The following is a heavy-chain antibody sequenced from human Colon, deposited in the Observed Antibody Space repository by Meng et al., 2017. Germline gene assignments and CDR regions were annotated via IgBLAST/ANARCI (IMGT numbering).Heavy chain of an antibody. D-gene: IGHD4-17*01. Sequence: QLQESGPGLVQTSQTLSLTCTVSGGSISSGDYYWSWIRQPPGKGLEWIGYIYYSGSTYSNASPKSRVTISIDRSKNQFSLKLSSVTAADTAVYYCARDRKHYGERGWFDPWGQGTLVTVSS. J-gene: IGHJ5*02. V-gene: IGHV4-30-4*01. CDR2: IYYSGST. CDR1: GGSISSGDYY. CDR3: ARDRKHYGERGWFDP.